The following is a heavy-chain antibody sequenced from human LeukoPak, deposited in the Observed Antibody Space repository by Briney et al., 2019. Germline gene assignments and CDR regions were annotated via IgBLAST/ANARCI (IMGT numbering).Heavy chain of an antibody. V-gene: IGHV4-59*01. J-gene: IGHJ4*02. CDR1: GGSISSYY. D-gene: IGHD1-26*01. CDR3: AREEALGSGSFDY. CDR2: IYYSGST. Sequence: PSETLSLTCTVSGGSISSYYWSWIRQPPGKGLEWIGYIYYSGSTNYNPSLKSRVTISVDTSKNQFSLKLGSVTAADTAVYYCAREEALGSGSFDYWGQGTLVTVS.